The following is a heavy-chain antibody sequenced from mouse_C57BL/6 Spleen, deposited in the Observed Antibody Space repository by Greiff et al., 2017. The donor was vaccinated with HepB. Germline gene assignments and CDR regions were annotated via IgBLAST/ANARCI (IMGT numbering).Heavy chain of an antibody. J-gene: IGHJ1*03. CDR2: ISNGGGST. D-gene: IGHD1-1*01. CDR3: ARSTTTVVAHWYFDV. Sequence: DVKLVESGGGLVQPGGSLKLSCAASGFTFSDYYMYWVRQTPEKRLEWVAYISNGGGSTYYPDTVKGRFTISRDNAKNTLYLQMSRLKSEDTAMYYCARSTTTVVAHWYFDVWGTGTTVTVSS. V-gene: IGHV5-12*01. CDR1: GFTFSDYY.